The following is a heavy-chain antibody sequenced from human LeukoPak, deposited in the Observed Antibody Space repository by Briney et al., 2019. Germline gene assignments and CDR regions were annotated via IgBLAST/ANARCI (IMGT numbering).Heavy chain of an antibody. J-gene: IGHJ4*02. CDR2: IYPGDSDT. CDR1: GYTFTNYW. CDR3: ARAGYSNRWDGVDY. Sequence: KIGESLKISCKGSGYTFTNYWVGWVRQMPGKGLEFMGIIYPGDSDTRYSPSFQGQVTISVDKSINTAYLQWSSLKASDSAMCYCARAGYSNRWDGVDYWGQGTLVTVSS. V-gene: IGHV5-51*01. D-gene: IGHD2/OR15-2a*01.